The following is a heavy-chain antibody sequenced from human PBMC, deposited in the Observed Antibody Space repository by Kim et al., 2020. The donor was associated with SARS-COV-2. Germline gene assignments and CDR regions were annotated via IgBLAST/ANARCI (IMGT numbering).Heavy chain of an antibody. CDR3: ARESSSNSYGYDYYYGMDV. CDR1: GGTFSSYA. D-gene: IGHD5-18*01. Sequence: SVKVSCKASGGTFSSYAISWVRQAPGQGLEWMGGIIPIFGTANYAQKFQGRVTITADESTSTAYMELSSLRSEDTAVYYCARESSSNSYGYDYYYGMDVWGQGTTVTVSS. J-gene: IGHJ6*02. V-gene: IGHV1-69*13. CDR2: IIPIFGTA.